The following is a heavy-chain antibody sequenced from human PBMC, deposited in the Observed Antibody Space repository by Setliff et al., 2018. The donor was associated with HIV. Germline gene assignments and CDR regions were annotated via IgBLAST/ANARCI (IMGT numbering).Heavy chain of an antibody. J-gene: IGHJ1*01. V-gene: IGHV1-24*01. CDR1: GYTVAELS. Sequence: ASVKVSCKVYGYTVAELSMHWVRQAPGKGLEWMGGFDPEDGETIYGQKFQGRVTMTEDTSTDTAYMELSSLRFEDTAVYYCATDHPGYYDSSGRDWGQGTLVTVSS. CDR2: FDPEDGET. CDR3: ATDHPGYYDSSGRD. D-gene: IGHD3-22*01.